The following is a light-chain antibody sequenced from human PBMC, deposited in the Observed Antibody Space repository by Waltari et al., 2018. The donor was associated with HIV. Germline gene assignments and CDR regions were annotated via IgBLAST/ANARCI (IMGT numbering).Light chain of an antibody. CDR3: AAWDNYLNAWV. CDR1: SSNIGSHF. Sequence: QSVLTQPPSTSATPGQRVTILCSGASSNIGSHFVSWSQHLPGATPKLLIYGSDRRPSGVPDRFSGAESGTSASLAISGLRSEDEADYYCAAWDNYLNAWVFGGGTRVTVL. V-gene: IGLV1-47*01. CDR2: GSD. J-gene: IGLJ3*02.